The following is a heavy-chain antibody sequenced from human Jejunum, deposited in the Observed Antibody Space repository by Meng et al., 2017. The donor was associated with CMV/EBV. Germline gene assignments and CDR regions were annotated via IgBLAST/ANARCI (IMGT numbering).Heavy chain of an antibody. CDR1: VSNFG. V-gene: IGHV3-7*01. D-gene: IGHD4-17*01. CDR3: ARQAYGGYAYYYYGMDV. CDR2: MKQDGSEK. Sequence: VSNFGRRRVRTGPGEGREWVANMKQDGSEKYYVDSGKGRFTISRDNAKNSLYVQMNSLRAEDTAVYYCARQAYGGYAYYYYGMDVWGQGTKVTVSS. J-gene: IGHJ6*02.